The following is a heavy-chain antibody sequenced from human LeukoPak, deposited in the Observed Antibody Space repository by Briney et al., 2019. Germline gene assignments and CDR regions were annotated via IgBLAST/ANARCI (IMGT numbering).Heavy chain of an antibody. CDR3: AKDSSARDIVVVPAVFDY. Sequence: PGGSLRLSCVVSGFTFSNYAMSWVRQAPGKGLEWVSTTSHSGGDTYHADSVKGRFTISRDNSKNTLYLQMNSLRAEDTAVYYCAKDSSARDIVVVPAVFDYWGQGTLVTVSS. CDR1: GFTFSNYA. CDR2: TSHSGGDT. V-gene: IGHV3-23*01. D-gene: IGHD2-2*01. J-gene: IGHJ4*02.